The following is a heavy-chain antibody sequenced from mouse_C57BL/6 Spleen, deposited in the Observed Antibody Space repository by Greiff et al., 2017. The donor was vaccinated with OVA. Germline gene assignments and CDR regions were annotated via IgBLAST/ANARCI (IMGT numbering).Heavy chain of an antibody. Sequence: QVQLQQSGPGLVQPSQSLSITCTASGFSLTSYGVHWVRQSPGKGLEWLGVIWSGGSTDYNAPFISRLSISKDNSKSQVFFKMNSLQADDTAIYYCARNTFAYWGQGTLVTVSA. CDR2: IWSGGST. V-gene: IGHV2-2*01. J-gene: IGHJ3*01. CDR1: GFSLTSYG. CDR3: ARNTFAY.